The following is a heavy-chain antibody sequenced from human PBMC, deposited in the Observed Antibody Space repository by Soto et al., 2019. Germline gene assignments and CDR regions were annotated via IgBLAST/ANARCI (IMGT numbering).Heavy chain of an antibody. CDR1: GGSISSYY. V-gene: IGHV4-59*01. J-gene: IGHJ4*02. Sequence: ASETLSLTCTVSGGSISSYYWSWIRQPPGKGLEWIGYIYYSGSTNYNPSLKSRVTISVDTSKNQFPLKLSSVTAADTAVYYCARGYSSGWYYFDYWGQGTLVTVSS. CDR3: ARGYSSGWYYFDY. D-gene: IGHD6-19*01. CDR2: IYYSGST.